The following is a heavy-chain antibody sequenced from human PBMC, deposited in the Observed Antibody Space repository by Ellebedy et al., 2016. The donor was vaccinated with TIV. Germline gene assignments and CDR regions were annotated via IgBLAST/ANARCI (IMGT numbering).Heavy chain of an antibody. CDR3: ATDLYSSSSILDF. CDR2: ISGSGGST. D-gene: IGHD2-15*01. J-gene: IGHJ4*02. Sequence: GGSLRLSXAASGFTFSSYWMSWVRQAPGKGLEWVSAISGSGGSTYYADSVKGRFTISRDNSKNTLYLQMNSLRAEDTAVYYCATDLYSSSSILDFWGQGTLVTVSS. V-gene: IGHV3-23*01. CDR1: GFTFSSYW.